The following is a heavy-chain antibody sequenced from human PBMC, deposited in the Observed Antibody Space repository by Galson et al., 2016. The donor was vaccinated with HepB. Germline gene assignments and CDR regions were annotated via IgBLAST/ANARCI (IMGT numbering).Heavy chain of an antibody. CDR1: GGSVSSGSYW. CDR2: IYTSGRT. CDR3: ARSGWTDATADRRYFDL. J-gene: IGHJ2*01. D-gene: IGHD7-27*01. V-gene: IGHV4-61*09. Sequence: TLSLTCTVSGGSVSSGSYWWSWIRQSAGKGLEYIGQIYTSGRTYYNPSLKSRVTLALDTPKNQLSLKLGSVTAADTAVYYCARSGWTDATADRRYFDLWGRGALVTVSS.